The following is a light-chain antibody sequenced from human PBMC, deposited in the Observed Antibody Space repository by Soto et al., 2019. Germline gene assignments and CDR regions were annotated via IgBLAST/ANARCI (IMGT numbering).Light chain of an antibody. Sequence: EIVMTQSPATLSESPGQRDTLSCRASQSVSSNLAWYQQKPGQAPRLLIYGASTRATGIPARFSGSGSGTEFTLTIRSLQSEDFAVYYCQKYNNWPPMTVGKGTKVDIK. CDR1: QSVSSN. V-gene: IGKV3-15*01. CDR2: GAS. CDR3: QKYNNWPPMT. J-gene: IGKJ1*01.